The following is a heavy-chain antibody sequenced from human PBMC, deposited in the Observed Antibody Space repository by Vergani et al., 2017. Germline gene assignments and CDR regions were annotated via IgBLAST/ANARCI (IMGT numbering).Heavy chain of an antibody. D-gene: IGHD5-24*01. J-gene: IGHJ4*02. CDR2: IYSGGST. V-gene: IGHV3-66*02. CDR3: ARGRGDGYNYAYFDY. Sequence: EVQLVESGGGFVQPGGSLRLSCAASGFTVSSNYMSWVRQAPGKGLEWVSVIYSGGSTYYADSVKGRFTISRDNSKNTLYLQMNSLRAEDTAVYYCARGRGDGYNYAYFDYWGQGTLVTVSS. CDR1: GFTVSSNY.